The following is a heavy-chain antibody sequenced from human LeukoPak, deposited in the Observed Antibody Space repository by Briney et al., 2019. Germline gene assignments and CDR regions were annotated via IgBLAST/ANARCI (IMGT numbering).Heavy chain of an antibody. V-gene: IGHV3-11*01. D-gene: IGHD5-24*01. CDR1: GFTFSDYY. CDR2: ISSSSSTI. Sequence: GGSLRLSCAASGFTFSDYYMSWIRQAPGKGLEWVSYISSSSSTIYYADSVKGRFTISRDNSKNTLYLQMNSLRVEDTAVYFCARGSGFNPYWYLDLWGRGTLVTVSS. CDR3: ARGSGFNPYWYLDL. J-gene: IGHJ2*01.